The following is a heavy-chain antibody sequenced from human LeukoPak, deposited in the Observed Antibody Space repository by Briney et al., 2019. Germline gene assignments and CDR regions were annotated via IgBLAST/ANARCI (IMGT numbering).Heavy chain of an antibody. CDR1: GFTFSSYS. Sequence: GGSLRLSCAASGFTFSSYSMNWVRQAPGKGLEWVSSISSSSYIYYADSVKGRFTISRDNAKNSLYLQMNSLRAEDTAVYYCARDLGYCSGGSCYSMSADVWGKGTTVTVSS. J-gene: IGHJ6*04. V-gene: IGHV3-21*01. CDR2: ISSSSYI. CDR3: ARDLGYCSGGSCYSMSADV. D-gene: IGHD2-15*01.